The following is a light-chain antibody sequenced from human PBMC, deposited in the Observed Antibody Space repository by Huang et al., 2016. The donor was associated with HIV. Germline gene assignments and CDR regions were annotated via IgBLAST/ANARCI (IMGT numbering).Light chain of an antibody. V-gene: IGKV3-15*01. CDR1: QTINNN. J-gene: IGKJ2*01. CDR3: QQYSIWPYT. Sequence: EVMMTQSPATLSVSPGERTNIACRASQTINNNLAWFQQKPGQSPRPLIYGASARAAGIPARCSGSGSGTEFTLTISSAQSEDFTLYYCQQYSIWPYTFGQGTKLEMK. CDR2: GAS.